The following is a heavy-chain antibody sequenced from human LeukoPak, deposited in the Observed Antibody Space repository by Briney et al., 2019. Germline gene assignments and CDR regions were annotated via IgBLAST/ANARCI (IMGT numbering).Heavy chain of an antibody. CDR2: IIPIFGTA. V-gene: IGHV1-69*13. D-gene: IGHD4-11*01. J-gene: IGHJ4*02. Sequence: SVKVSCKTSGYTFSSYGISWVRQAPGQGLEWMGGIIPIFGTANYAQKFQGRVTITADESTSTAYMELSSLRSEDTAVYYCARGPTSDYSFDYWGQGTLVTVSS. CDR1: GYTFSSYG. CDR3: ARGPTSDYSFDY.